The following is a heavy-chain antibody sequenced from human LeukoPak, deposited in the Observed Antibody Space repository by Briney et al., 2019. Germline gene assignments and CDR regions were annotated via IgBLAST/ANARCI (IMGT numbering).Heavy chain of an antibody. D-gene: IGHD2-15*01. CDR3: VGLVVPGWFDP. V-gene: IGHV4-4*07. J-gene: IGHJ5*02. CDR1: GVSISSYY. Sequence: PSETLSLTCTVSGVSISSYYWSWIRQPAGKGLEWIGRIYTSGSTNYNPSLKSRVTMSVDTSKNQFSLKLSSVIATDTAVYYCVGLVVPGWFDPWGQGTLVTVSS. CDR2: IYTSGST.